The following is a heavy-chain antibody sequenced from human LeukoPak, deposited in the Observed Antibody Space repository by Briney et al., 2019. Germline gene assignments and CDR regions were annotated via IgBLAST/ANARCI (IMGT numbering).Heavy chain of an antibody. CDR3: ARRRSTSCYSD. V-gene: IGHV4-34*01. CDR1: GGSFSGYY. CDR2: INHSGST. J-gene: IGHJ4*02. D-gene: IGHD2-2*01. Sequence: SETLSLTCAVYGGSFSGYYWSWIRQPPGKGLEWIGEINHSGSTNYNPSLKSRVTISVDTSKNQFSLKLSSVTAADTAVYYCARRRSTSCYSDWGQGTLVTVYS.